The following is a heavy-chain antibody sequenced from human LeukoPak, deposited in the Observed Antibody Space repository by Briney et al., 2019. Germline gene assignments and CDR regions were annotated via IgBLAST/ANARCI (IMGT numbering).Heavy chain of an antibody. D-gene: IGHD1-14*01. V-gene: IGHV3-7*03. CDR1: GFASRSYW. CDR3: GRVRYHYGMDV. J-gene: IGHJ6*04. Sequence: GGSLRLSCVASGFASRSYWMTWVRQAPGKGLEWVASINQDGSDKHYVDSVKGRFKISRNVADNSLYVQMNSLRAEDTAVYYCGRVRYHYGMDVWGKGTTVTVSS. CDR2: INQDGSDK.